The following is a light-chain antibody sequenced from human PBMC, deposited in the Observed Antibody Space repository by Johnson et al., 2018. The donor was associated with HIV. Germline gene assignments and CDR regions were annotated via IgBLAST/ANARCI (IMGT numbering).Light chain of an antibody. J-gene: IGLJ1*01. Sequence: QSVLTQPPSVSAAPGQKVTISCSGSSSNIGNNYVSWYQQLPGTAPKLLIYENNKRPSGIPDRFSVSKSGTSATLGITGLQTGDEADYYCGTWDSSLSAHYVFGTGTKVTVL. V-gene: IGLV1-51*02. CDR3: GTWDSSLSAHYV. CDR1: SSNIGNNY. CDR2: ENN.